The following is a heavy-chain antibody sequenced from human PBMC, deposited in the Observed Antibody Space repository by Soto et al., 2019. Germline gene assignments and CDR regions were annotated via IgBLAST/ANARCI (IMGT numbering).Heavy chain of an antibody. CDR3: ARDLNYYDKNYFDY. CDR2: IIPLYGTT. Sequence: QVQLVQSGAELKKSGSSVKVACEVSGGNFSAYGVSWVRQAPGQGLEWMGGIIPLYGTTNYAQELRDRVTITADKSTSTAYMEVSSLRSEDTAVYYCARDLNYYDKNYFDYWGQGTLVTVSS. J-gene: IGHJ4*02. V-gene: IGHV1-69*14. CDR1: GGNFSAYG. D-gene: IGHD3-22*01.